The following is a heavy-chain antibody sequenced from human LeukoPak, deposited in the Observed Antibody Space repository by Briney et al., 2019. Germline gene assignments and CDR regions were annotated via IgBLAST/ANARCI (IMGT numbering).Heavy chain of an antibody. J-gene: IGHJ6*03. CDR3: ARTGMYSPSHYMDV. D-gene: IGHD6-13*01. Sequence: SETLSLTCSVSGASISSGSNYWGWIRQPPGKTLEWIGSIYSSGSTYYNPSLKSRVIIIIDTPKNHFSLTLSSVTAADTAVYYCARTGMYSPSHYMDVWGKGTTVTVSS. CDR1: GASISSGSNY. CDR2: IYSSGST. V-gene: IGHV4-39*07.